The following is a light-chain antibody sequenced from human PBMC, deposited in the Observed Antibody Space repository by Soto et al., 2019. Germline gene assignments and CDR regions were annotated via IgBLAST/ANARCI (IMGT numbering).Light chain of an antibody. CDR1: SSNIGAGYD. Sequence: QSVLTQPPSMSGAPGQRVTISCTGSSSNIGAGYDVHWYQQHPGTAPKLLIFDNNIRHSGVPDRFSGSMSDTSASLAITGLQAEDEAEYYCQSFDTSLSGFVVFGGGTKITVL. CDR3: QSFDTSLSGFVV. J-gene: IGLJ2*01. CDR2: DNN. V-gene: IGLV1-40*01.